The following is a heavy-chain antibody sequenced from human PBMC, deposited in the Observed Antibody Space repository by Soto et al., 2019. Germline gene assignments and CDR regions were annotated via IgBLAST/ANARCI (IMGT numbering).Heavy chain of an antibody. J-gene: IGHJ4*02. CDR3: AKEGQITNWYFES. Sequence: QVQLVESGGGVVQPGRSLRLSCAASGFTFSSYGMHWVRQAPGKGLEWVTVISYDGNVAYYADSVKGRFTISRDNSKNTLYLQMHSLRTEDTAMYYCAKEGQITNWYFESWGQGTLVTVSS. CDR1: GFTFSSYG. V-gene: IGHV3-30*18. CDR2: ISYDGNVA. D-gene: IGHD1-1*01.